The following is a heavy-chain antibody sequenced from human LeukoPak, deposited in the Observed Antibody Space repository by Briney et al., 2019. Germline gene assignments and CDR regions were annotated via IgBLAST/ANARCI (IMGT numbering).Heavy chain of an antibody. D-gene: IGHD3-10*01. V-gene: IGHV3-7*01. CDR3: ARDPTYYGSGSYSDY. CDR1: GFTLTKYW. Sequence: GGSLRLSCAASGFTLTKYWMSWVRQAPGKGLEWVANINQDGSEKYSVDSVKGRFTISRDNAKNSLYLQMNILRAEDTALYYCARDPTYYGSGSYSDYWGQGTLVTVSS. CDR2: INQDGSEK. J-gene: IGHJ4*02.